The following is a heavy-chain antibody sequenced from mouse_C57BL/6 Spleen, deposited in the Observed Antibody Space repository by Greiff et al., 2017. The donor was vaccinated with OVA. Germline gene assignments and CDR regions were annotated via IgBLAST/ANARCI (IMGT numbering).Heavy chain of an antibody. D-gene: IGHD2-5*01. CDR2: IDPSDSAN. J-gene: IGHJ3*01. V-gene: IGHV1-52*01. CDR1: GYTFTSYW. CDR3: ARSGYSNPAWFAY. Sequence: QVQLQQPGAELVRPGSSVKLSCKASGYTFTSYWMHWVKQRPIQGLEWIGNIDPSDSANHYNQKFKDKATFTVDKSSSTAYMLLSILTSEYAAVYYGARSGYSNPAWFAYWGQGTLVTVSA.